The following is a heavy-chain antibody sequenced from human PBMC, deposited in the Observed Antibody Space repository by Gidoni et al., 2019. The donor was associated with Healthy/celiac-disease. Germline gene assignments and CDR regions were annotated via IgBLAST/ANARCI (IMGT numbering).Heavy chain of an antibody. J-gene: IGHJ5*02. V-gene: IGHV1-46*01. CDR3: ARESLDRMIVPYGTNWFDP. CDR2: INPRGGST. Sequence: QVQLVQSGAEVKKPGASVKVSCKASGYTFTSYYMHWVRQAPGQGLEWMGIINPRGGSTSYAQKFQGRVTMTRDTSTSTVYMELSSLRSEDTAVYYCARESLDRMIVPYGTNWFDPWGQGTLVTVSS. D-gene: IGHD3-22*01. CDR1: GYTFTSYY.